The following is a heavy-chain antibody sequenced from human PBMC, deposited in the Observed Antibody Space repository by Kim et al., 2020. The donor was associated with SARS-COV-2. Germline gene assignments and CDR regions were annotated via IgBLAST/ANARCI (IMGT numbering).Heavy chain of an antibody. V-gene: IGHV4-39*01. D-gene: IGHD5-12*01. Sequence: SETLSLTCTVSGGSISSSSYYWGWIRQPPGKGLEWIGSIYYSGSTYYNPSLKSRVTISVDTSKNQFSLKLSSVTAADTAVYYCARHASLKWLRFNYWGQGTLVTVSS. CDR2: IYYSGST. J-gene: IGHJ4*02. CDR1: GGSISSSSYY. CDR3: ARHASLKWLRFNY.